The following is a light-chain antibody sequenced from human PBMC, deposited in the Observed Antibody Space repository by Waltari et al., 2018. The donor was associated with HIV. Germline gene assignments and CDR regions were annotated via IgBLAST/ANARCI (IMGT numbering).Light chain of an antibody. CDR1: NNDAGGYQS. V-gene: IGLV2-14*03. CDR3: SSYTGTGTWV. J-gene: IGLJ3*02. Sequence: QPALTQPASVSGSPGQSIAISCTGTNNDAGGYQSVSWYKQHPAPDPNRVIYDVTNRPSTVSDRFSGSKSGNTASLTISGLQAEDEADYYCSSYTGTGTWVFGGGTKVTVL. CDR2: DVT.